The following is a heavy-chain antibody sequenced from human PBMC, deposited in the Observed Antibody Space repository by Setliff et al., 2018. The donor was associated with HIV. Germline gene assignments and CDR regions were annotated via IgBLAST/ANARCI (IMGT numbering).Heavy chain of an antibody. V-gene: IGHV4-59*12. CDR1: GGSISSYY. D-gene: IGHD3-3*01. Sequence: SETLSLTCTVSGGSISSYYWSWIRQPPGKGLEWIGYIYYSGNTYYTPSLASRVSISVDTSKNQFSLQLSSVTAADTAVYYCARGGAFWSGYYGFDYWGQGTLVTVSS. CDR3: ARGGAFWSGYYGFDY. CDR2: IYYSGNT. J-gene: IGHJ4*02.